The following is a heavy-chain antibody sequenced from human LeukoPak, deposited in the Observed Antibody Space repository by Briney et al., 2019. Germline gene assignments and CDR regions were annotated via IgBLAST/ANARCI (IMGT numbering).Heavy chain of an antibody. V-gene: IGHV4-39*01. CDR1: GGSISSSTYY. CDR2: IYYSGLT. J-gene: IGHJ3*02. Sequence: SETLSLTCTVSGGSISSSTYYWGWIRQPPGKGLEWIGSIYYSGLTYYNPSLESRVTISVDTSKNQFSLKLSSVTAADTAVYFCARGPYSYDSSGAFDIWGQGTMVTVSS. D-gene: IGHD3-22*01. CDR3: ARGPYSYDSSGAFDI.